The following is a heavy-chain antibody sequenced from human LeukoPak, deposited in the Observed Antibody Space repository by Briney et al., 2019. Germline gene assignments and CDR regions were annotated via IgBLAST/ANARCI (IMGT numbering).Heavy chain of an antibody. Sequence: GASVKVSCRASGYTFTGHYMHWVRQAPGQGLEWMGWINPNSGGTNYAQKFQGRVTMTRDTSISTAYMELSRLRPDDTAVYYCARGAHYHDSSEGYDYWGQGTLVTVSS. CDR1: GYTFTGHY. V-gene: IGHV1-2*02. CDR2: INPNSGGT. J-gene: IGHJ4*02. D-gene: IGHD3-22*01. CDR3: ARGAHYHDSSEGYDY.